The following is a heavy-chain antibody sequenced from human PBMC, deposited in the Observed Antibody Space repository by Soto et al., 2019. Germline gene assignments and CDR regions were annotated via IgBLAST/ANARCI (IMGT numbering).Heavy chain of an antibody. J-gene: IGHJ6*02. CDR2: IYYSGST. D-gene: IGHD3-3*01. Sequence: SETLSLTCTVSGGSISSSSYYWGWIRQPPGKGLEWIGSIYYSGSTYYNPSLKSRVTISVDTSKNQFSLKLSSVTAADTAVYYCARHRTYSFGVVISWYYYGMDVWGQGTTVTVSS. V-gene: IGHV4-39*01. CDR1: GGSISSSSYY. CDR3: ARHRTYSFGVVISWYYYGMDV.